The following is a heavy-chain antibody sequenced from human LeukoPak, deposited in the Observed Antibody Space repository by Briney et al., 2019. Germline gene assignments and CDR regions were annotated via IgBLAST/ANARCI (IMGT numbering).Heavy chain of an antibody. CDR2: ISGSGGST. D-gene: IGHD6-13*01. CDR3: AKYGDSSSWYLVDY. CDR1: GFTFSSYA. V-gene: IGHV3-23*01. Sequence: GGSLRLSCAASGFTFSSYAMSWVRQAPGKGLEWVSAISGSGGSTYYADSVKGRFTISRDNSKNTLYLQMNSLRAEDTAVYYCAKYGDSSSWYLVDYWGQGTLVTVSS. J-gene: IGHJ4*02.